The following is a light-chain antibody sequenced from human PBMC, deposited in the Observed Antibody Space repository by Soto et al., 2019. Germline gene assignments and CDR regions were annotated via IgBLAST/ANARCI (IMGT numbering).Light chain of an antibody. CDR1: SSDVGSYNL. Sequence: HSALTQPASVSGSPGQSITISCTGTSSDVGSYNLVSWYQQHPGKAPKLMIYKVSKRPSGVSNRFSGSNSGNTASLTISGLQAEDEADYYCCSYAGSSTLVFGGGTKVTVL. CDR3: CSYAGSSTLV. J-gene: IGLJ2*01. CDR2: KVS. V-gene: IGLV2-23*02.